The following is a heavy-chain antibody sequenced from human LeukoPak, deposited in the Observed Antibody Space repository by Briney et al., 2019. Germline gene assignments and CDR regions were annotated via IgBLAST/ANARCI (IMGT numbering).Heavy chain of an antibody. D-gene: IGHD6-13*01. V-gene: IGHV3-53*01. CDR2: VYTGGST. CDR1: GFTVSSNY. Sequence: GGSLRLSCAASGFTVSSNYMTWVRQAPGKGLEWVSVVYTGGSTYSADSVKGRFTVSRDNSKNTLYLQMNSLRAEDTAVYYCARGLAAAGLYFDYWGQGTLVTVSS. J-gene: IGHJ4*02. CDR3: ARGLAAAGLYFDY.